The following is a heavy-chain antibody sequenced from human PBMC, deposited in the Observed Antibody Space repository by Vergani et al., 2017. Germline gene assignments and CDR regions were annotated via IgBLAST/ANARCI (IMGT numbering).Heavy chain of an antibody. CDR3: ARGGFCRDYVYYSGYGDDFYYCGMGV. CDR1: GYTFTSYG. D-gene: IGHD5/OR15-5a*01. CDR2: ISSYNDHT. Sequence: QAQLVQSGTEVRKPGASVKVSCKASGYTFTSYGHSWVRQATGQGLEWMGWISSYNDHTNYAQKFRGRVTMTTDTYTKTAYIELRSLRSDDTAVYYCARGGFCRDYVYYSGYGDDFYYCGMGVWDQGTTVIVSS. V-gene: IGHV1-18*01. J-gene: IGHJ6*02.